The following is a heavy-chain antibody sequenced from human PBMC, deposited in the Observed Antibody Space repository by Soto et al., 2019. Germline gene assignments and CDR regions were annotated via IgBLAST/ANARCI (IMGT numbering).Heavy chain of an antibody. CDR1: GYTFTSYG. V-gene: IGHV1-18*01. D-gene: IGHD4-17*01. Sequence: QVQLVQSGAEVKKPGASVKVSCKASGYTFTSYGISWVRQAPGQGLEWMGWISAYNGNTNYAQKLQGRVTMTTDTSTSISCRELRSLRSDATSVYYCAGDLHGDPYYWGQGTLVTVSS. CDR3: AGDLHGDPYY. J-gene: IGHJ4*02. CDR2: ISAYNGNT.